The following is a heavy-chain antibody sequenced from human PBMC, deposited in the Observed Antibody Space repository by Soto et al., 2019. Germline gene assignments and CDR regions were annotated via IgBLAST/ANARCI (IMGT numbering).Heavy chain of an antibody. CDR1: GSTFTSTTYR. CDR2: IYYSGKS. Sequence: SESLSLSCIPSGSTFTSTTYRWARHRPPPGKGRESVGSIYYSGKSHYNSPHKSRTTLSVDRCRNQFPMPLSSVTAPDIAVYYCAKNLLGPGVFDYWGQGTVVTV. D-gene: IGHD2-2*01. J-gene: IGHJ4*02. CDR3: AKNLLGPGVFDY. V-gene: IGHV4-39*01.